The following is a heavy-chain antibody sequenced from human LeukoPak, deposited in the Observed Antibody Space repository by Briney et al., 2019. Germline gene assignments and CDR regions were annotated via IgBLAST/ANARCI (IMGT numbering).Heavy chain of an antibody. V-gene: IGHV4-61*02. CDR3: AGGGSGWPTSVVVDY. Sequence: SETLSLTCTVSGAFISSGTYYWSWIRQPAGKGLEWIGRFYISGSTHYNPSLKSRVTISVDTSKNQFSLKVNSVTAADTAVYYCAGGGSGWPTSVVVDYWGQGTLVTVSS. CDR2: FYISGST. CDR1: GAFISSGTYY. D-gene: IGHD6-19*01. J-gene: IGHJ4*02.